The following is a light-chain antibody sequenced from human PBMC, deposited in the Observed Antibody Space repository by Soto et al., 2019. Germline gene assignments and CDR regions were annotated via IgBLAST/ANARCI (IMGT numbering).Light chain of an antibody. V-gene: IGKV3-20*01. CDR2: GAS. J-gene: IGKJ1*01. Sequence: EIVLTQSPGTLSLSPGERATLSCRASQRVSSSYLAWYQQKPGQAPRLLIYGASSRATGIPDRFSGSGSGTDFTLTISRLEPEDFAVYYCQKYGSSPWTFGQGTKVEIK. CDR3: QKYGSSPWT. CDR1: QRVSSSY.